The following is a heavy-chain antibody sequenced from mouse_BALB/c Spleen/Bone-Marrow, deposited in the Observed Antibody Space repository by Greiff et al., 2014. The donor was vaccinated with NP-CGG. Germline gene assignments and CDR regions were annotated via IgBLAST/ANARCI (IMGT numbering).Heavy chain of an antibody. CDR1: GYTFTTYD. J-gene: IGHJ2*01. CDR3: ARGGDYHYFDY. CDR2: ISPGDGNT. D-gene: IGHD2-4*01. V-gene: IGHV1S56*01. Sequence: QVQLQQSGPELVKPGALVKISCKASGYTFTTYDINWVKQRPGQGLEWIGWISPGDGNTNYNEKFKGKATLTADKSSSTAYMQLSSLTSENSAVYLCARGGDYHYFDYWGQGTTLTVSS.